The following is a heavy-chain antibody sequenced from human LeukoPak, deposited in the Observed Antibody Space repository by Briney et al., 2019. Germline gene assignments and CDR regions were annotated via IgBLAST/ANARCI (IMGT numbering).Heavy chain of an antibody. CDR3: ARGVSYGSGSYYNSYYYYYMDV. Sequence: SETLSLTCTVSGGSISSYYWSWIRQPPGKGLEWIGYIYYSGSTNYNPSLKSRVTISVDTSKNQFSLKLSSVTAADTAVYYCARGVSYGSGSYYNSYYYYYMDVWGKGTTVTISS. J-gene: IGHJ6*03. V-gene: IGHV4-59*12. D-gene: IGHD3-10*01. CDR2: IYYSGST. CDR1: GGSISSYY.